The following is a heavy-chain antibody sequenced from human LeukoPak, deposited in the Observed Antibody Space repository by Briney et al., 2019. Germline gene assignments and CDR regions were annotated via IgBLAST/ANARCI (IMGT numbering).Heavy chain of an antibody. V-gene: IGHV3-30*04. Sequence: GGSLRLSCAGYGFTFNNYAVHWVRQAPGQGLEWVAVISHHAIHKYYADSVKGRFTISRDSSKNTVSLQMNSLRGEDTAVYYCTKDRSGTVQGSFGMDVWGQGTTVTVSS. J-gene: IGHJ6*02. CDR2: ISHHAIHK. D-gene: IGHD3-10*01. CDR1: GFTFNNYA. CDR3: TKDRSGTVQGSFGMDV.